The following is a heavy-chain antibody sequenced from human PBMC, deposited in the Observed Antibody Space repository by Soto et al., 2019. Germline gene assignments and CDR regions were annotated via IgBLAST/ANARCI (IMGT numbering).Heavy chain of an antibody. CDR3: AGEVVLLGGMDV. J-gene: IGHJ6*02. CDR1: GGSISSGGYS. Sequence: QLQLQESGSGLVKPSQTLSHTCAVSGGSISSGGYSWSWIRQPPGKGLEWIGYIYHSGSTYYNPSLKSRVTISVDRSKNQFSLKLSSVTAADTAVYYCAGEVVLLGGMDVWGQGTTVTVSS. CDR2: IYHSGST. D-gene: IGHD2-15*01. V-gene: IGHV4-30-2*01.